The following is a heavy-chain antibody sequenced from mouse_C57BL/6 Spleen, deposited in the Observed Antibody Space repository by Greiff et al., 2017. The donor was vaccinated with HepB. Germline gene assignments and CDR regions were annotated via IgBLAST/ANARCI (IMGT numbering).Heavy chain of an antibody. CDR1: GYTFTSYW. V-gene: IGHV1-50*01. J-gene: IGHJ2*01. CDR3: ARESLCDY. D-gene: IGHD6-2*01. CDR2: IDPSDSYT. Sequence: QVQLQQPGAELVKPGASVKLSCKASGYTFTSYWMQWVKQRPGQGLEWIGEIDPSDSYTNYNQKFKGKATLTVDTSSSTAYMQLSSLTSEDSAVYYCARESLCDYWGQGTTLTVSS.